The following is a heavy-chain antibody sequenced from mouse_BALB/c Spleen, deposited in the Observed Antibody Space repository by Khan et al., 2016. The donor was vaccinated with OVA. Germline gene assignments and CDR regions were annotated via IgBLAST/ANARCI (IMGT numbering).Heavy chain of an antibody. D-gene: IGHD1-1*02. CDR1: GYTSTNYG. CDR3: ASGGYWYFDV. Sequence: QIQLVQPGPELKKPGETVKIPCKAPGYTSTNYGMNWVKQVPGKGLKWMGWINTYIGEPTYADDFKGRFAFPLETSASTAYLQFNNLKNEDTATYFCASGGYWYFDVWGAGTTVTVSS. V-gene: IGHV9-3-1*01. CDR2: INTYIGEP. J-gene: IGHJ1*01.